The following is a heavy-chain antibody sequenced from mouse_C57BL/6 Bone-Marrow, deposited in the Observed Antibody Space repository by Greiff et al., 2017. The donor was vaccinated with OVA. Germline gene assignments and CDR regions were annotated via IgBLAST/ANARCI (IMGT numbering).Heavy chain of an antibody. CDR3: ARSDGYPWYFDV. CDR2: IYPGDGDT. V-gene: IGHV1-82*01. CDR1: GYAFSSSW. Sequence: VQLQQSGPELVKPGASVKISCKASGYAFSSSWMNWVKQRPGKGLEWIGRIYPGDGDTNYNGKFKGKATLTADKSSSTAYMQLSSLTSEDSAVYFCARSDGYPWYFDVWGTGTTVTVSS. D-gene: IGHD2-3*01. J-gene: IGHJ1*03.